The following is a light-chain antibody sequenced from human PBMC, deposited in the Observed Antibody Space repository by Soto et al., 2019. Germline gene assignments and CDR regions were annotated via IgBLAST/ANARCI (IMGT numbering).Light chain of an antibody. V-gene: IGKV3-11*01. CDR1: QSVSSY. CDR3: QQYNKWPQT. CDR2: DAS. Sequence: ELVLTQSPATLSLSPGARATLSCTASQSVSSYLAWYQQKPGQTPRLLIYDASNRATGIPARVSGSRSGTDFTLTISSLQSEDCTVYYGQQYNKWPQTFGQGTKVDI. J-gene: IGKJ2*01.